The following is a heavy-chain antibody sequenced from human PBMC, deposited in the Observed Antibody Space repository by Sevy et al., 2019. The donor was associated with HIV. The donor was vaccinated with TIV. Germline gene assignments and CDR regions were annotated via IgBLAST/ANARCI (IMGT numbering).Heavy chain of an antibody. J-gene: IGHJ6*02. D-gene: IGHD3-3*01. V-gene: IGHV3-33*01. CDR2: IWYDGSNK. Sequence: GGSLRLSCAASGFTFSSYGMHWVRQAPGKGLEWVAVIWYDGSNKYYADSVKGRFTISRENSKNTLYLQMNSLRAEATTVYYCARGVPTYYDFWSGYYTGQNYYYGMDVWGQGTTVTVSS. CDR1: GFTFSSYG. CDR3: ARGVPTYYDFWSGYYTGQNYYYGMDV.